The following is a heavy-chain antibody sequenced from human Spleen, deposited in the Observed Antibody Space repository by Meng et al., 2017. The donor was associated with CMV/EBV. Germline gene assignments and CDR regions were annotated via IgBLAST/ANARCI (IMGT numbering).Heavy chain of an antibody. CDR2: ISSSSSTI. V-gene: IGHV3-48*01. D-gene: IGHD3-10*01. CDR1: GFTFSSYS. Sequence: GESLKISCAASGFTFSSYSMNWVRQAPGKGLEWVSYISSSSSTIYYADSVKGRFTISRDNSKNTLYLQMGSLRAEDMAVYYCARDSASMVRGVSLNWGQGTLVTVSS. CDR3: ARDSASMVRGVSLN. J-gene: IGHJ4*02.